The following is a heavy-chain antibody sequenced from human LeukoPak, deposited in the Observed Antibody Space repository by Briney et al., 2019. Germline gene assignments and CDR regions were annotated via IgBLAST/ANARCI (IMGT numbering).Heavy chain of an antibody. CDR2: IYHSGST. CDR1: GYSISSGYY. CDR3: ESRAGRWLALDY. V-gene: IGHV4-38-2*01. D-gene: IGHD6-19*01. J-gene: IGHJ4*02. Sequence: PSETLSLTCAVSGYSISSGYYWGWIRQPPGKGLEWIGSIYHSGSTYYNPSLKSRVTISVDTSKNQFSLKLSSVTAADTAVYYCESRAGRWLALDYWGQGTLVTVSS.